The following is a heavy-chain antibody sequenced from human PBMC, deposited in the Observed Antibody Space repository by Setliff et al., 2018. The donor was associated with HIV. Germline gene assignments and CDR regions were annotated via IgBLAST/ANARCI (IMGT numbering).Heavy chain of an antibody. Sequence: ASVKVSCKASGYTFTTYGFNWVRQAPGQGLEWMGWISASSDNTNYAQKFQGRVTLTTDTSTNTVYMELKSLKSEDTAVYYCASAYDYYMDVWGKGTTVTVSS. CDR1: GYTFTTYG. J-gene: IGHJ6*03. V-gene: IGHV1-18*01. CDR2: ISASSDNT. CDR3: ASAYDYYMDV.